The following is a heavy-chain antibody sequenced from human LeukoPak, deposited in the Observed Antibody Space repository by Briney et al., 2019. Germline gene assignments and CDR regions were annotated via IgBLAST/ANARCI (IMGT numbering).Heavy chain of an antibody. CDR2: LYHSGST. Sequence: SETLSLTCRVSGYSLSSGYYWGWIRQAPGKGLEWIGNLYHSGSTYYNPSLKSRVSISVDTSKNQFSLKLSSVTAADTAVYYCARVWVWQQLARWFDPWGQGTLVTVSS. V-gene: IGHV4-38-2*02. CDR3: ARVWVWQQLARWFDP. CDR1: GYSLSSGYY. J-gene: IGHJ5*02. D-gene: IGHD6-13*01.